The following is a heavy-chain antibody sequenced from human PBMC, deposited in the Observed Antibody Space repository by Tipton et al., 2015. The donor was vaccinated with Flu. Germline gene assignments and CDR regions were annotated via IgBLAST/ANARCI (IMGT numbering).Heavy chain of an antibody. CDR1: GFSFSDSY. Sequence: VQLVQSGGGLVNPGGSLRLSCAASGFSFSDSYMSWIRQAPGKGLEWISYMSASGSTIYYADSVKGRFTISRDNAKNSLYLQMNSLRAEDTAVYYCARTLVVVAAKQLDYWGQGTLVTVSS. J-gene: IGHJ4*02. D-gene: IGHD2-15*01. CDR3: ARTLVVVAAKQLDY. V-gene: IGHV3-11*04. CDR2: MSASGSTI.